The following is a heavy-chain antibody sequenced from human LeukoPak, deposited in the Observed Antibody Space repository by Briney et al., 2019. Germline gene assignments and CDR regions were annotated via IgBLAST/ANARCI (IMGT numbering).Heavy chain of an antibody. CDR2: IWYDGSNK. J-gene: IGHJ6*03. CDR3: AKAPYCGGGSCYYYYYMDV. V-gene: IGHV3-33*06. Sequence: GRSLRLSCAASGFTFSSYGKHWVRQAPGKGLEWVAVIWYDGSNKYYADSVKGRFTISRDNSKNTLYLQMNSLRAEDTAVYYCAKAPYCGGGSCYYYYYMDVWGKGTTVTVSS. CDR1: GFTFSSYG. D-gene: IGHD2-15*01.